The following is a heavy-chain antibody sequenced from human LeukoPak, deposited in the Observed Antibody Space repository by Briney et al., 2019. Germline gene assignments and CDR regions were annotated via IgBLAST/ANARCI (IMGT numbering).Heavy chain of an antibody. CDR1: GGSISSGDYY. D-gene: IGHD2-2*01. V-gene: IGHV4-30-4*08. J-gene: IGHJ3*02. CDR3: VRASGQPDAFDI. Sequence: SQTLSLTCTVSGGSISSGDYYWSWIRQPPGKGLEWIGYIYYSGSTYYNPSLKSRVTISVDTSKNQFSLKLSSVTAADTAVYYCVRASGQPDAFDIWGQGTMVTVSS. CDR2: IYYSGST.